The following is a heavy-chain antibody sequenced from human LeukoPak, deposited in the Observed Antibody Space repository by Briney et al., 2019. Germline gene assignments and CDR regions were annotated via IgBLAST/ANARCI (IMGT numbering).Heavy chain of an antibody. CDR3: ARGRIAKIVVVHSFSYGMDV. D-gene: IGHD3-22*01. J-gene: IGHJ6*02. Sequence: PSGTLSHTRTVYGGSFTDYFWSWIRESPRGGRGRGGAINDYKGDTNYKPDRNSRVSISLEKSQNQFSLELRSVTAEDTAVYYCARGRIAKIVVVHSFSYGMDVWGQGTTVTVSS. CDR2: INDYKGDT. CDR1: GGSFTDYF. V-gene: IGHV4-34*01.